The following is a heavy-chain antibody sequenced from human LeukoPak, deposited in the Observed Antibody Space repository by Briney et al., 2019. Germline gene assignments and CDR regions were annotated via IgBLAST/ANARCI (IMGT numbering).Heavy chain of an antibody. Sequence: GRSLRLSCAASGFTFSSYAMHWVRQAPGKGLEWVAVISYDGSNKYYADSVKGRFTISRDNSKNTLYLQMNSLRAEDTAVYYCARDGITMVRGVIKYYYGMDVWGQGTTVTVSS. CDR1: GFTFSSYA. CDR2: ISYDGSNK. V-gene: IGHV3-30*04. D-gene: IGHD3-10*01. J-gene: IGHJ6*02. CDR3: ARDGITMVRGVIKYYYGMDV.